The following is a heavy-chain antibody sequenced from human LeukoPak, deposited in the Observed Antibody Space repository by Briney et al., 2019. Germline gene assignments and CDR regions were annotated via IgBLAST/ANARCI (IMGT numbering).Heavy chain of an antibody. CDR3: ARVAVVDDFDY. CDR1: GVTFSSYG. J-gene: IGHJ4*02. Sequence: GGALRLSCATSGVTFSSYGMHWVRQAPGKGLEWVAVISYDGSNKYYADSVKGRFTISRDNSKNTLYLQMNSLRAEDTAVYYCARVAVVDDFDYWGQGTLVTVSS. V-gene: IGHV3-30*03. CDR2: ISYDGSNK. D-gene: IGHD2-15*01.